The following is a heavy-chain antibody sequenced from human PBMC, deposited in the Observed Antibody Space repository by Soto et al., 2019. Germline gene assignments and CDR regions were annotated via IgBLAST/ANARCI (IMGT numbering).Heavy chain of an antibody. Sequence: PGESLKISCKGSGYSFTNYWIGWVRQMPGKGLEWMGVINPRDSNTRYSPSFQGQVTISADKSISTAYLQWSSLKASDTAMYYCVRPQGSTAMVYYFDSWGQGTPVTVSS. CDR3: VRPQGSTAMVYYFDS. CDR1: GYSFTNYW. D-gene: IGHD5-18*01. V-gene: IGHV5-51*01. CDR2: INPRDSNT. J-gene: IGHJ4*02.